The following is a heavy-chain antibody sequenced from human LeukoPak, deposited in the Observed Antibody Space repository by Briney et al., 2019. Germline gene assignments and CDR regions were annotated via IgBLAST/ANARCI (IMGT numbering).Heavy chain of an antibody. CDR2: ISSSSSTI. V-gene: IGHV3-48*01. CDR1: GFTFSSYS. CDR3: APRPDRLFDP. Sequence: GGSLRLSCVASGFTFSSYSMNWVRQAPGKGLEWVSYISSSSSTIYYADSVKGRFTISRDNAKNSLYLQMNSMRAEDTAVYYSAPRPDRLFDPWGQGTLVTVSS. J-gene: IGHJ5*02.